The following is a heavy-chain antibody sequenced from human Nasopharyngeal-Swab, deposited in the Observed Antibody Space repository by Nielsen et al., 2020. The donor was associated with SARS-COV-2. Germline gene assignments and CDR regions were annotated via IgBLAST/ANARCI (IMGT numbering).Heavy chain of an antibody. D-gene: IGHD2-15*01. CDR2: IKSKTDGGTT. Sequence: GESLKISCAASGFTFSNAWMSWVRQAPGKGLGWVGRIKSKTDGGTTDYAAPVKGRFTISRDDSKNTLYLQMNSLKTEDTAVYYCTTVRGGTYYFDYWGQGTLVTVSS. CDR3: TTVRGGTYYFDY. CDR1: GFTFSNAW. J-gene: IGHJ4*02. V-gene: IGHV3-15*01.